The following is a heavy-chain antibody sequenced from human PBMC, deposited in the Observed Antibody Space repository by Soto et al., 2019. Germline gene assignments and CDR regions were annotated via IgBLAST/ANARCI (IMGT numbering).Heavy chain of an antibody. Sequence: QVQLQESGPGLVKPSETVSLTCSVSGGSINGHYWSWLRQSPGKGLECIGYISYRGITNYNPSLRGGATMSVDTSNNQFSLRLTSVTAADTAVYYCARHWDYDLRGDYFDYWGQGILVTVAS. J-gene: IGHJ4*02. V-gene: IGHV4-59*08. D-gene: IGHD3-3*01. CDR3: ARHWDYDLRGDYFDY. CDR2: ISYRGIT. CDR1: GGSINGHY.